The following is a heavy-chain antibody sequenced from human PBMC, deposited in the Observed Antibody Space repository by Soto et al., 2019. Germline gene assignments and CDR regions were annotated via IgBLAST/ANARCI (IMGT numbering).Heavy chain of an antibody. CDR2: IYYSGST. CDR1: GDSISTDY. J-gene: IGHJ5*02. V-gene: IGHV4-59*01. CDR3: ARGRSGGDWEYNWFDP. D-gene: IGHD2-21*02. Sequence: SETLSLTCTVSGDSISTDYCSWIRQPPGKGLEWIGYIYYSGSTNYNPSLKSRVTISVDTSKNQFSLKLSSVTAADTAVYYCARGRSGGDWEYNWFDPWGQGTLVTVSS.